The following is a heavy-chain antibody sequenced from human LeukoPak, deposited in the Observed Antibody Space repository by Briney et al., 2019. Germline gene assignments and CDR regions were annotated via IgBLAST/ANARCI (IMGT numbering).Heavy chain of an antibody. CDR3: ARDPDY. J-gene: IGHJ4*02. V-gene: IGHV3-30-3*01. Sequence: GGSLRLSCAASGFTFSSFAMHWVRQAPGKGLEWVGIISYDGSNKYHADSVKGRFTISRDNSKNTLYPQMNSLRAEDTAVYYCARDPDYWGQGTLVTVSS. CDR2: ISYDGSNK. CDR1: GFTFSSFA.